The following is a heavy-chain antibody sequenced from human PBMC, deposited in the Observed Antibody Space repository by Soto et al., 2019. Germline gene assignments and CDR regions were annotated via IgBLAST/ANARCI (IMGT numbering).Heavy chain of an antibody. CDR2: ISSTGST. CDR1: GDSVSRGGSY. CDR3: AIRVQQPHYDIGS. J-gene: IGHJ4*02. V-gene: IGHV4-31*03. Sequence: QVQLQESGPGLVRPSQTLSLTCTVSGDSVSRGGSYWTWIRHHPGEGLEWIGYISSTGSTFYTPSLKSRVTISLDTSKNQFSLNLRSVTAADTAVYYCAIRVQQPHYDIGSWGQGTQVTVSS. D-gene: IGHD4-17*01.